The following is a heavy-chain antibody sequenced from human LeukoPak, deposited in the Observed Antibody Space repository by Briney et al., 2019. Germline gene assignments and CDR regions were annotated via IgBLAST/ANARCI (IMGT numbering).Heavy chain of an antibody. CDR2: IYSGGST. J-gene: IGHJ4*02. CDR1: GFTVSSNY. V-gene: IGHV3-66*01. Sequence: RGSLRHSCAASGFTVSSNYMSWVRQAPGKGLEWVSVIYSGGSTYYADSVKGRFTISRDNSKNTLYLQMNSLRAEDTAVYYCARSPGDDYGDFGDYWGQGTLVTVSS. D-gene: IGHD4-17*01. CDR3: ARSPGDDYGDFGDY.